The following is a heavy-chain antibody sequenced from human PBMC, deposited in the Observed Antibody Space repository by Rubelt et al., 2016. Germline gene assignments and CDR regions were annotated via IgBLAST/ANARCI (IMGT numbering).Heavy chain of an antibody. V-gene: IGHV1-3*01. J-gene: IGHJ5*02. CDR2: INAGNGNT. CDR1: GYTFTSYA. D-gene: IGHD6-19*01. Sequence: QVQLVQSGAEVKKPGASVKVSCKASGYTFTSYAMHWVRQAPGQRLEWMGWINAGNGNTKYSQKFQGRVAITRDTSASTAYMWLSSLRSEDTAVYYCARVIWGSGWSNNWFDPWGQGTLVTVSS. CDR3: ARVIWGSGWSNNWFDP.